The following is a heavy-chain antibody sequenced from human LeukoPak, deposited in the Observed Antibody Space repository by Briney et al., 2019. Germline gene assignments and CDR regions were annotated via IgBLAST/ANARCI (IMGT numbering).Heavy chain of an antibody. CDR1: GGSISSSSYY. J-gene: IGHJ3*02. D-gene: IGHD5-24*01. Sequence: SETLSLTCTVSGGSISSSSYYWSWIRQPPGRGLEWIGYIYYSGSTNYNPSLKSRVTMSVDSSKNQFSLKVSSVTAADTAVYYCARKDGDIWGQGTMVTVSS. V-gene: IGHV4-61*05. CDR2: IYYSGST. CDR3: ARKDGDI.